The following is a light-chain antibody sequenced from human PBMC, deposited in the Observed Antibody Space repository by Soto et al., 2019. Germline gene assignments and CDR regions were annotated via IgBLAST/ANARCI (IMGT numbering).Light chain of an antibody. CDR2: GAS. J-gene: IGKJ4*01. CDR3: QQNNNLPLT. V-gene: IGKV3-15*01. CDR1: QSVSSN. Sequence: ETVMTQSPATLFVSPGERATLSCRASQSVSSNLAWYQQKPGQAPRLLIYGASTRATGIPARFSGSGSGTEFALPISSLQSEDFALYYCQQNNNLPLTFGGGTKVEIK.